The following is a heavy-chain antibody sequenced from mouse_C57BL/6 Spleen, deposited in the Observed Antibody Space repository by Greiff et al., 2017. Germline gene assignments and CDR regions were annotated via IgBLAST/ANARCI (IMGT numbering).Heavy chain of an antibody. CDR3: ARLYYYGSSRYYAMDY. V-gene: IGHV1-22*01. J-gene: IGHJ4*01. CDR1: GYTFTDYN. Sequence: VQLQQSGPELVKPGASVKMSCKASGYTFTDYNMHWVKQSHGKSLEWIGYINPNNGGTSYNQKFKGKATLTVNKSSSTAYMELRSLTSEDSAVYYCARLYYYGSSRYYAMDYWGQGTSVTVSS. CDR2: INPNNGGT. D-gene: IGHD1-1*01.